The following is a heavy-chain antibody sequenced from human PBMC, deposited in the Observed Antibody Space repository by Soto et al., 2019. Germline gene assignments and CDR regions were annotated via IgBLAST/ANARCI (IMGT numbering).Heavy chain of an antibody. CDR2: IRSKANSYAT. CDR1: GFSLSGSA. CDR3: TRDPRNYYDSIGFANWFDP. V-gene: IGHV3-73*01. D-gene: IGHD3-22*01. J-gene: IGHJ5*02. Sequence: GGSLRLSCAASGFSLSGSAMHWVRQASGKGLEWVGRIRSKANSYATAYAASVKGRFTISRDDSKDTAYLQMNSLKTEDTAVYYCTRDPRNYYDSIGFANWFDPWGQGTLVTVSS.